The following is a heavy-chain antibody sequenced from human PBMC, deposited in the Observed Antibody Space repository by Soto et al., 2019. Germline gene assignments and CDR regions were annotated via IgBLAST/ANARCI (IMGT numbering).Heavy chain of an antibody. Sequence: PSETLSLTCTVSGGSISSYYWSWIRQPPGKGLEWIGYIYYSGSTNYIPSLKSRVTISVDTSKNHFSLKLSSVTAADTAVYYCARERSRTERGFHYFDYWGQGTLVTVSS. V-gene: IGHV4-59*01. CDR3: ARERSRTERGFHYFDY. J-gene: IGHJ4*02. CDR1: GGSISSYY. CDR2: IYYSGST. D-gene: IGHD3-10*01.